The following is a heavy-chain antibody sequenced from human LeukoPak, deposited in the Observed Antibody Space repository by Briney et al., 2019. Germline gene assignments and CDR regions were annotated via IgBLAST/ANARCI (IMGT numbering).Heavy chain of an antibody. D-gene: IGHD2-21*01. Sequence: GASVKVSCKASGYTFTGHFIFWVRQSPGHRLELMAWINPDTGVTNYAQKFQGRVTVASDTSISTAYLDISRLTSDDTALYYCSREASCGSTSCPQDYWGQGTLVTVSS. J-gene: IGHJ4*02. CDR1: GYTFTGHF. CDR3: SREASCGSTSCPQDY. V-gene: IGHV1-2*02. CDR2: INPDTGVT.